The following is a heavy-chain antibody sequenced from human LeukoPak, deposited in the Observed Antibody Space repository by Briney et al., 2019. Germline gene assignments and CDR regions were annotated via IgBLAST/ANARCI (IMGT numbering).Heavy chain of an antibody. CDR2: ISGSGGST. CDR3: AKASLAYCSSTSCLSFDY. J-gene: IGHJ4*02. V-gene: IGHV3-23*01. Sequence: GSLRLSCAASGFTFSTYAMSWVRQAPGKGLEWVSAISGSGGSTYYADSVKGRFTISRDNSKSTLYLQMNSLRAEDTAVYYCAKASLAYCSSTSCLSFDYWGQGTLVTVSS. D-gene: IGHD2-2*01. CDR1: GFTFSTYA.